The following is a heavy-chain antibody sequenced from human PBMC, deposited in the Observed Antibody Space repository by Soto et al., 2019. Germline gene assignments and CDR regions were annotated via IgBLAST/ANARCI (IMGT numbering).Heavy chain of an antibody. V-gene: IGHV3-11*01. CDR2: ISSSGSTI. Sequence: QVQLVESGGGLVKPGGSLRLSCAASGFTFSDYYMSWIRQAPGKGLEWVSYISSSGSTIYYADSVKGRFTISRDNAKNSLYLQMNRLRAEDTAVYYCARAQYSSGWYSVSYYYYYGMDVWGQGTTVTVSS. CDR1: GFTFSDYY. J-gene: IGHJ6*02. D-gene: IGHD6-19*01. CDR3: ARAQYSSGWYSVSYYYYYGMDV.